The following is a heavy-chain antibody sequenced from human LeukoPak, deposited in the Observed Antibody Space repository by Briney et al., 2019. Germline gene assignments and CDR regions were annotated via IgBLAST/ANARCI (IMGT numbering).Heavy chain of an antibody. V-gene: IGHV7-4-1*02. Sequence: ASVKVSCKATGYTFTSYAMNWVRQAPGQGLEWMGWINTNTGNPTYAQGFTGRFVFSLDTSVSTAYLQISSLKAEDTAVYYCARDSGDGIVVADDAFDNWGQGTMVTVSS. CDR3: ARDSGDGIVVADDAFDN. D-gene: IGHD2-15*01. CDR2: INTNTGNP. CDR1: GYTFTSYA. J-gene: IGHJ3*02.